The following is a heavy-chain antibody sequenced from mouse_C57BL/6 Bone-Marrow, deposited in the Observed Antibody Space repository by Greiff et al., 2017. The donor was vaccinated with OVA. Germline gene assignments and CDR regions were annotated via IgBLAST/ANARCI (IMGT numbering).Heavy chain of an antibody. CDR3: TTYRY. CDR2: IDPENGDT. Sequence: EVQLQQSGAELVRPGASVKLSCTASGFNIKDDYMHWVKERHEQGLEWIGWIDPENGDTEYASNFQGKATITAYTYSKTVYLHLSSLTSDDTAVYYCTTYRYWGQGTPLTVSS. CDR1: GFNIKDDY. J-gene: IGHJ2*01. V-gene: IGHV14-4*01.